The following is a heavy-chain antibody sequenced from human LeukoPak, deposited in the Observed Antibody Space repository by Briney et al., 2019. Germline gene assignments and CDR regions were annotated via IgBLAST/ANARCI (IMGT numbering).Heavy chain of an antibody. J-gene: IGHJ4*02. D-gene: IGHD6-19*01. Sequence: SVKVSCKASGGTFSSYAISWVRQAPGQGLEWMGRIIPIFGIANYAQKFQGRVTITADKSTSTAYMELSSLRSEDTAVYYCAKRSRGLVEAVFDYWGQGTLVTVSS. CDR3: AKRSRGLVEAVFDY. CDR2: IIPIFGIA. CDR1: GGTFSSYA. V-gene: IGHV1-69*04.